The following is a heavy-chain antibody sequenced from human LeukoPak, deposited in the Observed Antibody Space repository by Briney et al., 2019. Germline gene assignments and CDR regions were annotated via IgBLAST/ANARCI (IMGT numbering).Heavy chain of an antibody. D-gene: IGHD2-2*01. CDR2: IRYDGSNK. J-gene: IGHJ1*01. CDR1: GFTFSSYG. CDR3: ATYSSSNGREFQY. Sequence: GGSLRPSCAASGFTFSSYGMHWVRQAPGKGLEWVAFIRYDGSNKYYADSVKGRFTISRDNSKNTLYLQMNSLRAEDTAVYYCATYSSSNGREFQYWGQGTLVTVSS. V-gene: IGHV3-30*02.